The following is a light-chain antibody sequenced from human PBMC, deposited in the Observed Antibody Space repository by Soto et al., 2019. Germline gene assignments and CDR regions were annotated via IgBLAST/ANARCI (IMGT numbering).Light chain of an antibody. CDR3: SSYAGSNNLV. Sequence: QSALTQPPSASGSPGQSVTISCTGTSSDVGGYNYVSWYQQHPGKAPKLMIYEVSKRPSGVPDRFSGYKSGNTASLTVSGLQAEDEADYYCSSYAGSNNLVFGGGTKLPVL. CDR1: SSDVGGYNY. V-gene: IGLV2-8*01. CDR2: EVS. J-gene: IGLJ2*01.